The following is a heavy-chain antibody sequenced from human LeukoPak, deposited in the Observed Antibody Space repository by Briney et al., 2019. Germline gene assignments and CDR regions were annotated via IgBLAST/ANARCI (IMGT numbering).Heavy chain of an antibody. CDR3: ARDRIAAAARDFDY. Sequence: ASVKVSCKASGGTFSSYTISWVRQAPGQGLEWMVRIIPILGIANYAQKFQGRVTITADKSTSTAYMELSSLRSEDTAVYYCARDRIAAAARDFDYWGQGTLVTVSS. CDR2: IIPILGIA. V-gene: IGHV1-69*04. D-gene: IGHD6-13*01. J-gene: IGHJ4*02. CDR1: GGTFSSYT.